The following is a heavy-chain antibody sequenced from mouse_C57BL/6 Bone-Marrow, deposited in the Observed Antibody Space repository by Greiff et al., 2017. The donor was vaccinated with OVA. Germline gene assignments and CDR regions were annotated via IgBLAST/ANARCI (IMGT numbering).Heavy chain of an antibody. Sequence: VQVVESGAELVRPGASVTLSCKASGYTFTDYEMHWVKQTPVHGLEWIGAIDPETGGTAYNQKFKGKAILTADKSSSTAYMELRSLTSEDSAVYYCTGNRSYWYFDVWGTGTTVTVSS. CDR2: IDPETGGT. CDR1: GYTFTDYE. CDR3: TGNRSYWYFDV. D-gene: IGHD2-1*01. J-gene: IGHJ1*03. V-gene: IGHV1-15*01.